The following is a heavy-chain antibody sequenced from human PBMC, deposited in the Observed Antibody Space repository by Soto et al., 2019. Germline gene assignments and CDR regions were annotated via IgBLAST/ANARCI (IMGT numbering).Heavy chain of an antibody. CDR2: INAGNGNT. CDR1: GYTFTNFA. V-gene: IGHV1-3*01. Sequence: QVQLVQSGAEVKKPGASVKVSCKASGYTFTNFAIHWVRQAPGQRLEWLAWINAGNGNTKYSQNFQGRVTITRDTSASTAHMDLSSLRSEDTAVYFCARDGFNNAFDIWGQGTVVTVSS. D-gene: IGHD6-25*01. J-gene: IGHJ3*02. CDR3: ARDGFNNAFDI.